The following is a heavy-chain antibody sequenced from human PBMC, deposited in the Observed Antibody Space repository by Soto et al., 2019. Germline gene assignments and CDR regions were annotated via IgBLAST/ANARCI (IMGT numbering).Heavy chain of an antibody. Sequence: QVQLVESGGGVVQPGRSLRLSCAASGFTFSSYGMHWVRQAPGKGLEWVAVISYDGSNKYYADSVKGRFTISRDNSKNTLYLQMNSLRAEDTAVYYCAKGRVGGYCSGGSCYSTRLYWGQGTLVTVSS. CDR3: AKGRVGGYCSGGSCYSTRLY. D-gene: IGHD2-15*01. CDR1: GFTFSSYG. J-gene: IGHJ4*02. CDR2: ISYDGSNK. V-gene: IGHV3-30*18.